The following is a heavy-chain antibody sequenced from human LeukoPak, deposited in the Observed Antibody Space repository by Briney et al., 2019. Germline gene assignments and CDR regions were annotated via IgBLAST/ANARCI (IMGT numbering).Heavy chain of an antibody. CDR2: MNPNSGNT. CDR1: GYTFTSYD. Sequence: GASVKVSCKASGYTFTSYDINWVRQATGQGLEWMGWMNPNSGNTGYAQKFQGRVTMTRNTSISTAYMELSNLRSEDTAVYYCARGRVPATVTTSLINDAFDIWGQGTMVTVSS. J-gene: IGHJ3*02. CDR3: ARGRVPATVTTSLINDAFDI. V-gene: IGHV1-8*01. D-gene: IGHD4-17*01.